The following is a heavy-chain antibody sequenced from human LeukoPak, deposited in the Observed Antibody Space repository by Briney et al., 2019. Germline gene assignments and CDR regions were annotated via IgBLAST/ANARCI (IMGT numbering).Heavy chain of an antibody. V-gene: IGHV6-1*01. Sequence: SQTLSLTCAISGDSVSSNSVAWNWIRQSPSRGPERLGRTYYRSKWYIDYADSVKSRITISPDTSKNQFSLQLNSMTPEDTAIYYCARGRVSAFDIWGQGTMVTASS. J-gene: IGHJ3*02. CDR3: ARGRVSAFDI. D-gene: IGHD2-8*01. CDR1: GDSVSSNSVA. CDR2: TYYRSKWYI.